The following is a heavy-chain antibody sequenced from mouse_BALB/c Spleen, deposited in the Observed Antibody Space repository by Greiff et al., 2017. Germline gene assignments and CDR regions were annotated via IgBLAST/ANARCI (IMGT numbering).Heavy chain of an antibody. CDR3: TRNYRYDGYFDV. D-gene: IGHD2-14*01. J-gene: IGHJ1*01. Sequence: EVQLQQSGTVLARPGASVKMSCKASGYPFTSYWMHWVKQRPGQGLEWIGAIYPGNSDTSYNQKFKGKAKLTAVTSTSTAYMELSSLTNEDSAVYYCTRNYRYDGYFDVWGAGTTVTVSS. CDR1: GYPFTSYW. V-gene: IGHV1-5*01. CDR2: IYPGNSDT.